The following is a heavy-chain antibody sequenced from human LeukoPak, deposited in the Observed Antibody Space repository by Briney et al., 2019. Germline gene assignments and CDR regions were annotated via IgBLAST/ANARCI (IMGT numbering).Heavy chain of an antibody. J-gene: IGHJ4*02. V-gene: IGHV1-69*13. CDR1: GYTFTSYG. CDR3: ARVSLAGYSSGWNY. Sequence: SVKVSCKASGYTFTSYGISWVRQAPGQGLEWMGGIIPIFGTANYAQKFQGRVTITADESTSTAYMELSSLRSEDTAVYYCARVSLAGYSSGWNYWGQGTLVTVSS. CDR2: IIPIFGTA. D-gene: IGHD6-19*01.